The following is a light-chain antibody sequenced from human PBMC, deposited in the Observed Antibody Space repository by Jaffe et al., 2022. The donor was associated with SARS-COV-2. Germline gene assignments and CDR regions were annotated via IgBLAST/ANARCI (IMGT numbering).Light chain of an antibody. Sequence: DIQMTQSPSSLSASVGDRVTITCRASQSIRSYLSWFQQKPEKAPKLLIYTASTLQSGVPSRFSGSGSETDFALTISSLQPEDFATYYCQQSYSTPRTFGQGTKVEF. J-gene: IGKJ1*01. V-gene: IGKV1-39*01. CDR3: QQSYSTPRT. CDR2: TAS. CDR1: QSIRSY.